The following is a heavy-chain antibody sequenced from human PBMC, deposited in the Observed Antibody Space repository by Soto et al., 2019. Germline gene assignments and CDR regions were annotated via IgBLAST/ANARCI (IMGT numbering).Heavy chain of an antibody. CDR1: GFTFSSYA. CDR3: ARDAIHDYGDYGVFDY. Sequence: QVQLVESGGGVVQPGRSLRLSCAASGFTFSSYAMHWVRQAPGKGLEWVAVISYDGSNKYYADSVKGRFTISRDNSKNTLYLQMNSLRAEDTAVYYCARDAIHDYGDYGVFDYWGQGTLVTVSS. CDR2: ISYDGSNK. D-gene: IGHD4-17*01. J-gene: IGHJ4*02. V-gene: IGHV3-30-3*01.